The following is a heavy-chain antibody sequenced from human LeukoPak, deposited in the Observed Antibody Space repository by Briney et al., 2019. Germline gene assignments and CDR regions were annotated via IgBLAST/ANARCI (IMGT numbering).Heavy chain of an antibody. Sequence: SETLSLTCAVYGGSFSGYYWSWIRQPPGKGLEWIGEINHSGSTNYNPSLKSRVTISVDTSKNQFSLKLSSVTAADTAVYYCARDPDEDYFDYWGQGTLVTVSS. V-gene: IGHV4-34*01. CDR1: GGSFSGYY. CDR2: INHSGST. CDR3: ARDPDEDYFDY. J-gene: IGHJ4*02.